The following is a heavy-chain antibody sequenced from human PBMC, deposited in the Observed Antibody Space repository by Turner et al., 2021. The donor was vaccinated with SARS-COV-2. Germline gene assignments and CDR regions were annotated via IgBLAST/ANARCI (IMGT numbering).Heavy chain of an antibody. J-gene: IGHJ4*02. CDR1: GFTVSSNY. CDR3: ARDLGGTSSLGGYFDY. D-gene: IGHD2-2*01. Sequence: EVQLVESGGGLVQPGGSLRPSCAASGFTVSSNYMSWVRQAPGKGLEWVSVIYSGGSTYYADSVKGRFTISRDNSKNTLYLQMNSLRAEDTALYYCARDLGGTSSLGGYFDYWGQGTLVTVSS. V-gene: IGHV3-66*02. CDR2: IYSGGST.